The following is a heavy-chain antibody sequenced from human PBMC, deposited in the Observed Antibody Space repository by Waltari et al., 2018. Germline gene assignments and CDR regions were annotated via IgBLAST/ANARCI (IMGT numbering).Heavy chain of an antibody. CDR1: GFTFSSYA. CDR2: ISGSGVST. J-gene: IGHJ6*02. CDR3: AKKSSYYYDSSGYYRHGMDV. Sequence: EVQLLESGGGLVQPGGSLRLSCAASGFTFSSYAMSWVRQAPGKGLEWVSAISGSGVSTYYADSVKGRFTISRDNSKNTLYLQMNSLRAEDTAVYYCAKKSSYYYDSSGYYRHGMDVWGQGTTVTVSS. V-gene: IGHV3-23*01. D-gene: IGHD3-22*01.